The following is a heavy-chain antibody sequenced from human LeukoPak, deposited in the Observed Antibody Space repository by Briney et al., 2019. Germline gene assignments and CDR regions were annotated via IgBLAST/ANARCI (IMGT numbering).Heavy chain of an antibody. CDR1: GLSISNFW. D-gene: IGHD1-1*01. Sequence: TGGSLRPSCAASGLSISNFWMHWVRQAPGKGLEWVAIIDKNGNEIKYVDSVEGRFTLSRDNAKNSVYLQMNSLRTEDTALYYCVTDGDKWNDFEYWGQGTLVTVSS. V-gene: IGHV3-7*01. J-gene: IGHJ4*02. CDR2: IDKNGNEI. CDR3: VTDGDKWNDFEY.